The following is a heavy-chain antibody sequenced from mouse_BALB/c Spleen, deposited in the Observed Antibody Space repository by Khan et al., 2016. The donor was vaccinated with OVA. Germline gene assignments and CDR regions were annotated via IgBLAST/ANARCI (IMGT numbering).Heavy chain of an antibody. Sequence: QVQLKESGPGLVAPSQSLSITCTVSGFSLTTYGVHWVRQPPGKGLEWLVVIWSDGSTNYNSVLKSRLSISKDNSKSQVFLKMNSLQTDDTAMYXCARWFDGYSSLYAMDYWGQGTSVTVSS. V-gene: IGHV2-6*02. CDR3: ARWFDGYSSLYAMDY. D-gene: IGHD2-3*01. CDR1: GFSLTTYG. CDR2: IWSDGST. J-gene: IGHJ4*01.